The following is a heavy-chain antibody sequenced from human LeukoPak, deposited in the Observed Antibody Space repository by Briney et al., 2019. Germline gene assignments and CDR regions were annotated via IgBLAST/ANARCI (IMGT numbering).Heavy chain of an antibody. D-gene: IGHD6-19*01. V-gene: IGHV3-21*01. CDR1: GFTFSSYS. J-gene: IGHJ4*02. Sequence: GGSLRLSCAASGFTFSSYSMNWVRQAPGKGLEWVSSISSSSSYIYYADSVKGRFAISRDNAKNSLYLQMNSLRAEDTAVYYCARGHSSGWSVDYWGQGTLVTVSS. CDR3: ARGHSSGWSVDY. CDR2: ISSSSSYI.